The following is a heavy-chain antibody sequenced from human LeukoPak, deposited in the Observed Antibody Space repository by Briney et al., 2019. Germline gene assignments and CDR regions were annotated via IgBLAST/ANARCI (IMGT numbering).Heavy chain of an antibody. J-gene: IGHJ4*02. CDR1: GVSFSGSY. CDR2: IFYTGAT. V-gene: IGHV4-59*01. D-gene: IGHD3-9*01. CDR3: ARYDSSRAGFDF. Sequence: SETLSLTCTVSGVSFSGSYWSWIRQPPGKGLEWIGYIFYTGATYYSPSLKGRITISLDTSQNQFSLKMNSVTAADTAIYFCARYDSSRAGFDFWGQGALVTVSS.